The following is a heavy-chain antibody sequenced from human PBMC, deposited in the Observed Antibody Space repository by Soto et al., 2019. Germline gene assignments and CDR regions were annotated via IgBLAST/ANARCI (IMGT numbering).Heavy chain of an antibody. J-gene: IGHJ6*02. Sequence: KSSETLSLTCAVTGYSIGSGYNWGWVRQPPGKGLEWIGSMSHSGTTYYNPSLQSRVTISADTSKNHFSLTLTSVTAADTAVYFCGRVYCSTTSCFINGMDFWGQGTTVTVSS. V-gene: IGHV4-38-2*01. CDR1: GYSIGSGYN. D-gene: IGHD2-2*01. CDR3: GRVYCSTTSCFINGMDF. CDR2: MSHSGTT.